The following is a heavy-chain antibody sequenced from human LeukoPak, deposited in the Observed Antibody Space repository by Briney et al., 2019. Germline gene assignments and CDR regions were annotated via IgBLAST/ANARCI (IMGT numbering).Heavy chain of an antibody. CDR3: AREDHSNYNY. D-gene: IGHD4-11*01. Sequence: GGSLRLSCAASGFPFSSYWMSWVRQAPGRGLEWVANIKQDGGEKFYVDSVKGRFTISRDNAKNSLYLQMNSLRAEDTAVYYCAREDHSNYNYWGQGTLVTVSS. J-gene: IGHJ4*02. CDR2: IKQDGGEK. CDR1: GFPFSSYW. V-gene: IGHV3-7*01.